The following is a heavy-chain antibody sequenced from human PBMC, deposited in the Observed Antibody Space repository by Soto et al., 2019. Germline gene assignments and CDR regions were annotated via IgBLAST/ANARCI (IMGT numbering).Heavy chain of an antibody. V-gene: IGHV1-18*01. Sequence: ASVKVSCKASGYTFTSYGISWVRQAPGQGLEWMGWISAYNGNTNYAQKLQGRVTMTTDTSTSTAYMELRSLRSDDTAVYYCAIDHQWELPLHCFDPWREGPLVTV. CDR3: AIDHQWELPLHCFDP. CDR2: ISAYNGNT. J-gene: IGHJ5*02. CDR1: GYTFTSYG. D-gene: IGHD1-26*01.